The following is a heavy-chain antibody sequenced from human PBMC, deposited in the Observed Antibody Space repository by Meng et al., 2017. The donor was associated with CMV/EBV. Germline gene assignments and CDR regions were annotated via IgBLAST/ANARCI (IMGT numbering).Heavy chain of an antibody. CDR2: INHSGST. D-gene: IGHD2-2*01. CDR3: ARGHRYCSSTSCYLYYGMDV. Sequence: SETLSLTCAVYGGSFSGYYWSWIRQPPGKGLEWIGEINHSGSTNYNPSVKSRVTISVDTSKNQFSLKLSSVTAADTAVYYCARGHRYCSSTSCYLYYGMDVWGQGTTVTVSS. CDR1: GGSFSGYY. J-gene: IGHJ6*02. V-gene: IGHV4-34*01.